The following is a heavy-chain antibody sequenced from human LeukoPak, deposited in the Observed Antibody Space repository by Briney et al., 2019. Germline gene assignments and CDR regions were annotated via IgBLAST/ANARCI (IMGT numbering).Heavy chain of an antibody. V-gene: IGHV3-33*01. D-gene: IGHD3-3*01. CDR2: IWYDGSNK. J-gene: IGHJ4*02. CDR3: ARVNDFWSGYYSFDY. Sequence: GGSLRLSCAASGFTFSSYGMHWVRQAPGKGLEWVAVIWYDGSNKYYADSVKGRFTISRDNSKNTLYLQMNSLRAEDTAVYYCARVNDFWSGYYSFDYWGQGTLVTVSS. CDR1: GFTFSSYG.